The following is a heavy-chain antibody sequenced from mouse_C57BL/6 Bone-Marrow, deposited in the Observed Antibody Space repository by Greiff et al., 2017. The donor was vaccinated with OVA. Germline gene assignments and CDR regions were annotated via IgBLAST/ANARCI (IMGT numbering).Heavy chain of an antibody. D-gene: IGHD2-2*01. J-gene: IGHJ2*01. CDR3: TAICYGYDDYFDY. Sequence: VQLQQSGAELVRPGASVKLSCTASGFNIKDDYMHWVKQRPEQGLEWIGWIDPENGDTAYASKFQGKAPITADTSSNTAYLQLSSLTSEDTAVDYCTAICYGYDDYFDYWGQGTTLTVTS. CDR2: IDPENGDT. V-gene: IGHV14-4*01. CDR1: GFNIKDDY.